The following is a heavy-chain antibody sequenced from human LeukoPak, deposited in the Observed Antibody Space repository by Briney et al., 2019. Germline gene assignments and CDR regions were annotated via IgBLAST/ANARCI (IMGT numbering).Heavy chain of an antibody. Sequence: SETLSLTCTVSGGSISSYYWNWIRQPPGKGLEWIGYIYYSGSTNYNPSLKSRVTISVETSKKQFSLKLSSVTAADTVVYYCARGPLWFGEFRYDYWGQGTLVTVSS. D-gene: IGHD3-10*01. CDR3: ARGPLWFGEFRYDY. CDR1: GGSISSYY. J-gene: IGHJ4*02. V-gene: IGHV4-59*01. CDR2: IYYSGST.